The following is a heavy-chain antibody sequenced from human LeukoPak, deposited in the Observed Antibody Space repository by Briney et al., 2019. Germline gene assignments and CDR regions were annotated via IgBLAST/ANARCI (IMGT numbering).Heavy chain of an antibody. CDR3: AREGYNLPWYFDL. V-gene: IGHV3-11*01. CDR1: GFTFSDYY. CDR2: ISSSGSTI. D-gene: IGHD5-24*01. Sequence: GGSLRLSCAASGFTFSDYYMSWIRQAPGKGLEWVSYISSSGSTIYYADSVKGRFTISRDNAKTSLYLQMNSLRAEDTAVYYCAREGYNLPWYFDLWGRGTLVTVSS. J-gene: IGHJ2*01.